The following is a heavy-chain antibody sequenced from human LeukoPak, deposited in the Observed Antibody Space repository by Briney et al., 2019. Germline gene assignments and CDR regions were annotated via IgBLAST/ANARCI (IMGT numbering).Heavy chain of an antibody. Sequence: QTGGSLRLSCAASGFTFSSSAMSWVRQAPGKGLEWVSSISGSGGSTYYADSVKGRFTISRDNSKDTLYLQMNSLRAEDTAVYYCAKDIVVVTSGSNAFDIWGQGTTVTVSS. D-gene: IGHD2-21*02. V-gene: IGHV3-23*01. CDR2: ISGSGGST. CDR3: AKDIVVVTSGSNAFDI. CDR1: GFTFSSSA. J-gene: IGHJ3*02.